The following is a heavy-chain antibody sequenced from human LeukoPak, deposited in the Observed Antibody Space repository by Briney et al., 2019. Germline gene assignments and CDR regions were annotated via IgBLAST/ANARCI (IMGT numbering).Heavy chain of an antibody. CDR3: AKDQGYYDSSGYQSLGWDY. D-gene: IGHD3-22*01. V-gene: IGHV3-74*01. CDR1: GFTFSSYW. J-gene: IGHJ4*02. CDR2: INSDGSST. Sequence: GGSLRLSCAASGFTFSSYWMHWVRQAPGKGLVWVSRINSDGSSTSYADSVKGRFTISRDNAKNTLYLQMNSLRAEDTAVYYCAKDQGYYDSSGYQSLGWDYWGQGTLVTVSS.